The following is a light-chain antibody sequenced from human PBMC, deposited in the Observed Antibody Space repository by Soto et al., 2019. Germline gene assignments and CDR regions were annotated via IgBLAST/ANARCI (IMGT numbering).Light chain of an antibody. V-gene: IGLV2-14*01. Sequence: QSALTQPASVSGSPGQSITISCNGTSSAIGDYNYVSWYQHHPGKAPKLMIYDVSNRPSGISNRFFGSKSGNTASLTISGLQAEDEANYYCSSYTSTSRLEVFGGGTKVTVL. CDR3: SSYTSTSRLEV. J-gene: IGLJ3*02. CDR1: SSAIGDYNY. CDR2: DVS.